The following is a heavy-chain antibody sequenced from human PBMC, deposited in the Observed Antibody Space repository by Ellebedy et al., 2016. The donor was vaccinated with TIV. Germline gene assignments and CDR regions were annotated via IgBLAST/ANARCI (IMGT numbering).Heavy chain of an antibody. D-gene: IGHD6-6*01. Sequence: SETLSLTCSVFGDSISSFNWWSWVRQPPGKGLEWIGEIYHSGATNYNPSLRGRVPMSVAKSTNQFSLKVTSVTATDTAVYFCARQPYSSTSPDGMDVWGQGTKVTVSS. CDR3: ARQPYSSTSPDGMDV. V-gene: IGHV4-4*02. CDR2: IYHSGAT. J-gene: IGHJ6*02. CDR1: GDSISSFNW.